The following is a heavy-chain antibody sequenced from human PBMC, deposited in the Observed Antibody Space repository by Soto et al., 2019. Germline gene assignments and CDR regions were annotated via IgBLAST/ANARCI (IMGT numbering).Heavy chain of an antibody. CDR2: ISYDGSNK. V-gene: IGHV3-30-3*01. J-gene: IGHJ4*02. CDR3: ASTDYGGTPREDY. D-gene: IGHD4-17*01. CDR1: GFTFSSYA. Sequence: QVQLGESGGGVVQPGRSLRLSCAASGFTFSSYAMHWVRQAPGKGLEWVAVISYDGSNKYYADSVKGRFTISRDNSKNTLYLQINSLRPEDTAVYYFASTDYGGTPREDYWGQGTLVTVFS.